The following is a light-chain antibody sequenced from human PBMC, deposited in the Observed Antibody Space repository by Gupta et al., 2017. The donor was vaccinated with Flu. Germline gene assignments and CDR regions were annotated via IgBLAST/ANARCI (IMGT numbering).Light chain of an antibody. CDR2: AAS. Sequence: DIQLTPSPSSLSASVGDRVTITCRASQGIINNLAWFQQKPEKGPKSLIYAASSLQRGVTSKFSGSGSVSGTDVTLTISSLQPEDSATYFCQQDNSYHRTFGQGTRLEIK. CDR3: QQDNSYHRT. CDR1: QGIINN. J-gene: IGKJ5*01. V-gene: IGKV1-16*02.